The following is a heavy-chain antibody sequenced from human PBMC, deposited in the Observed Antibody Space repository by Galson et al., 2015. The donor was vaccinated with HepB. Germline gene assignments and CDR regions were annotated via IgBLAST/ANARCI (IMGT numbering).Heavy chain of an antibody. CDR1: GFTFGDYA. D-gene: IGHD3-16*02. Sequence: SLRLSCAASGFTFGDYAMSWFRQAPGKGLEWVGFIRSKAYGGTTEYAASVKGRFTISRDDSKGIAYLQMNSLKTEDTAVYYCTRGGKDYVWGSYRLDYWGQGTLVTVSS. V-gene: IGHV3-49*03. CDR2: IRSKAYGGTT. CDR3: TRGGKDYVWGSYRLDY. J-gene: IGHJ4*02.